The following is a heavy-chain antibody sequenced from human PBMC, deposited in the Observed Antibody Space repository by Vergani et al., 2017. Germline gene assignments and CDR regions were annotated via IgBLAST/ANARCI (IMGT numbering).Heavy chain of an antibody. CDR3: ARTRYYYGSGSYYNTYYFDY. D-gene: IGHD3-10*01. Sequence: QVRLEESGPGLVKPSETLSLTCSVSGYSIGSGFYWAWIRQSPGEGLQWLTSIHNRGKTYHNPSLKSRVSVSLDTSKNRFSLNLTSVTATDTAVYYCARTRYYYGSGSYYNTYYFDYWGQGTLVTVSS. J-gene: IGHJ4*02. CDR2: IHNRGKT. V-gene: IGHV4-38-2*01. CDR1: GYSIGSGFY.